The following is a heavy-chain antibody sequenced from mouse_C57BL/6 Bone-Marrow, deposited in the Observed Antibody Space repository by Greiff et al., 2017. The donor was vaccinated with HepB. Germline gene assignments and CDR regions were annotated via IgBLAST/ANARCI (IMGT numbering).Heavy chain of an antibody. CDR2: IHPNSGST. V-gene: IGHV1-64*01. D-gene: IGHD1-1*02. Sequence: QVQLQQPGAELVKPGASVKLSCKASGYTFTSYWMHWVKQRPGQGLEWIGMIHPNSGSTNYNEKFKSKATLTVDKSSSTAYMQLSSLTSEDSAVYYCARKGYCGNYLHYAMDYWGQGTSVTVAS. CDR3: ARKGYCGNYLHYAMDY. CDR1: GYTFTSYW. J-gene: IGHJ4*01.